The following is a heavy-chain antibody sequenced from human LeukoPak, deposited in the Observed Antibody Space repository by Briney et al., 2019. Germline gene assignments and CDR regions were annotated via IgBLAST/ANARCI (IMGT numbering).Heavy chain of an antibody. CDR1: GFTFSNFG. Sequence: PGGSLRLSCAASGFTFSNFGIHWVRQAPGKGLEWVALISYDGSNQYYADSVKGRFTTSRDNSKSTLYLQMNSLRPEDTAVYYCAKGYYYDSGGYYQHFDHWGQGTLVTVSS. CDR3: AKGYYYDSGGYYQHFDH. V-gene: IGHV3-30*18. J-gene: IGHJ4*02. CDR2: ISYDGSNQ. D-gene: IGHD3-22*01.